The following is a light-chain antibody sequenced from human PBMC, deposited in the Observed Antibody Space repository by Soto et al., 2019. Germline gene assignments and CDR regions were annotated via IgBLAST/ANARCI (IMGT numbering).Light chain of an antibody. J-gene: IGKJ5*01. CDR1: QSVSSN. Sequence: IVLTQSPATLSVSPGERATLSCRASQSVSSNLAWHQQRPGQAPRLLIYGASTRATGVPARFSGGGSGTEFTLTITSLQSEDFAVYWCQQYGSSPGVTFGQGTRLEIK. V-gene: IGKV3D-15*02. CDR2: GAS. CDR3: QQYGSSPGVT.